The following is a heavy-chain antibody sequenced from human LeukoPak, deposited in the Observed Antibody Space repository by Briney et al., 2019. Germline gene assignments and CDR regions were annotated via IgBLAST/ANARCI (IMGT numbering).Heavy chain of an antibody. CDR3: ARDGGRTVTCNSAFDI. CDR1: GYTFTGYY. J-gene: IGHJ3*02. V-gene: IGHV1-2*02. CDR2: INPNSGGT. D-gene: IGHD3-16*01. Sequence: ASVKVSCKASGYTFTGYYMHWVRQAPGQGLEWMGWINPNSGGTNYAQKFQGRVTMTRDTSISTAYMELSRLRADDTAVYYCARDGGRTVTCNSAFDIWGQGTMVTVSS.